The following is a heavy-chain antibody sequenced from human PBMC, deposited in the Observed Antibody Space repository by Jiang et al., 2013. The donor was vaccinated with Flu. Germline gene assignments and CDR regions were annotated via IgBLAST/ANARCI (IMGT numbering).Heavy chain of an antibody. CDR3: ARDRAAAALPFDY. V-gene: IGHV3-30-3*01. CDR2: ISYDGSNK. D-gene: IGHD6-25*01. J-gene: IGHJ4*02. Sequence: ISYDGSNKYYADSVKGRFTISRDNSKNTLYLQMNSLRAEDTAVYYCARDRAAAALPFDYWGQGTLVTVSS.